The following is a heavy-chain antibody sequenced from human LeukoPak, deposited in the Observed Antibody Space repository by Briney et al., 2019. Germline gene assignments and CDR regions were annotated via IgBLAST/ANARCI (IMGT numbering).Heavy chain of an antibody. V-gene: IGHV3-74*01. Sequence: GGSLRLSCAASGFTFSSYWMHWIRQTPGKGLVWVSRIKGDGSDTLYADSVKGRFTISRDNAKNTLYLQMNSLRAEDTAVYYCARDQYYYDSSGYFDAFDIWGQGTMVTVSS. D-gene: IGHD3-22*01. J-gene: IGHJ3*02. CDR1: GFTFSSYW. CDR3: ARDQYYYDSSGYFDAFDI. CDR2: IKGDGSDT.